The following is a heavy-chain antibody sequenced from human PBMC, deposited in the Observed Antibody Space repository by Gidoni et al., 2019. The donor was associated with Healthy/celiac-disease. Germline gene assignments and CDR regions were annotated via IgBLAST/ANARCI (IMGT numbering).Heavy chain of an antibody. CDR1: GFTVDDYG. Sequence: EVQLVESGGGVVRPGGSLRLSCAASGFTVDDYGMSWVRQAPGKGLEWVSGINWNGGSTGYADSVKGRFTISRDNAKNSLYLQMNSLRAEDTALYYCAREGTTVTTGGRYYYYGMDVWGQGTTVTVSS. J-gene: IGHJ6*02. D-gene: IGHD4-17*01. CDR2: INWNGGST. V-gene: IGHV3-20*04. CDR3: AREGTTVTTGGRYYYYGMDV.